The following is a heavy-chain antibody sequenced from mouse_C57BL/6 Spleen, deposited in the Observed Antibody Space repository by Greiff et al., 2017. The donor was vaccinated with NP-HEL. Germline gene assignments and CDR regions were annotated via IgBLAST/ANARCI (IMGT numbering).Heavy chain of an antibody. CDR2: ISYDGIN. CDR1: GYSITSGYY. CDR3: ARGGYYGSSYDYFDY. D-gene: IGHD1-1*01. Sequence: ESGPGLVKPSQSLSLTCSVTGYSITSGYYWNWIRQFPGNKLEWMGYISYDGINNYNPSLKNRISITRDTSKNQFFLKLNSVTTEDTATYYCARGGYYGSSYDYFDYWGQGTTLTVSS. V-gene: IGHV3-6*01. J-gene: IGHJ2*01.